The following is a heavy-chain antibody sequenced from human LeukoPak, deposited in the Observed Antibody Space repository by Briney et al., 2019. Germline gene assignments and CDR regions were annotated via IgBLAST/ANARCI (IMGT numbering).Heavy chain of an antibody. CDR1: GFTFSSYW. D-gene: IGHD2-21*01. CDR3: ARERQDTILHSGAFDI. Sequence: GGSLRLSCAASGFTFSSYWMSWVRQAPGKGLEWVANIKQDGSEKYYVDSVKGRFTISRDNAKNSLYLQMNSLRAEDTAVYFCARERQDTILHSGAFDIWGQGTMVTVSS. J-gene: IGHJ3*02. CDR2: IKQDGSEK. V-gene: IGHV3-7*01.